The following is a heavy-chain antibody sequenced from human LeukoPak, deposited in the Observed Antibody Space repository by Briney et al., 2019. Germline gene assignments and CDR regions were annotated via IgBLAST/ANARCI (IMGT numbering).Heavy chain of an antibody. Sequence: ASVKVSCKASGYTFIGYYLHWVRQAPGQGLEWMGWIHPHNGDTNYAQKFQGRVTMTRDTSITTAYMELSRLKSDDTAVYYCATVRDIVVGGGPYYFDYWGQGTLVTVSS. CDR1: GYTFIGYY. CDR2: IHPHNGDT. V-gene: IGHV1-2*02. CDR3: ATVRDIVVGGGPYYFDY. D-gene: IGHD2-15*01. J-gene: IGHJ4*02.